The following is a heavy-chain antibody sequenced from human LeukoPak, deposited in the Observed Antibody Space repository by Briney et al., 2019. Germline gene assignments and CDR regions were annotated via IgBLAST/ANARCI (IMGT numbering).Heavy chain of an antibody. Sequence: GGSLRLPCAASGFTFTRYGMHWVRQAPGKGLEWVAVMSYDGSNKDYADSVKGRFTISRDNYKNTLYVQMNSLRAEDTAVYYCAKDSSGGWLRSYYFDSWGQGTLVTVSS. D-gene: IGHD5-24*01. CDR1: GFTFTRYG. J-gene: IGHJ4*02. CDR3: AKDSSGGWLRSYYFDS. V-gene: IGHV3-30*18. CDR2: MSYDGSNK.